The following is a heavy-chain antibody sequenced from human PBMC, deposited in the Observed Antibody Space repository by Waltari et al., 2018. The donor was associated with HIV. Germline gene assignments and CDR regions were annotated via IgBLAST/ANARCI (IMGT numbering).Heavy chain of an antibody. J-gene: IGHJ2*01. V-gene: IGHV4-59*01. Sequence: QVQLQESGPGLVKPSETLSLTCTVSGGSISSYYWSWIRQPPGKGLEWIRYIYYSGSTNYNPSLKSRVTISVDTSKNQFSLKLSSVTAADTAVYYCARDATVTTAPWYFDLWGRGTLVTVSS. D-gene: IGHD4-17*01. CDR2: IYYSGST. CDR3: ARDATVTTAPWYFDL. CDR1: GGSISSYY.